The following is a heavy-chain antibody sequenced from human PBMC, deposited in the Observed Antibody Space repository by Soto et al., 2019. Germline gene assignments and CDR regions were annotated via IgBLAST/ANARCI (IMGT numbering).Heavy chain of an antibody. J-gene: IGHJ4*02. CDR3: AREVAIGQLVGKYSFDY. Sequence: EQLQQWGAGLLKPSETLSLTCAVYGGSFSGYYWSWIRQPPGKGLEWIGEINHSGSTNYNPSLKSRVTISVDTSKNQFSLKLSSVTAADTAVYYCAREVAIGQLVGKYSFDYWGQGTLVTVSS. CDR2: INHSGST. V-gene: IGHV4-34*01. CDR1: GGSFSGYY. D-gene: IGHD6-6*01.